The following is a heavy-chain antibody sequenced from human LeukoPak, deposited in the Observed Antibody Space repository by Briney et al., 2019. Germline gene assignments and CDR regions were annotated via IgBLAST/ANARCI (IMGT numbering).Heavy chain of an antibody. CDR2: SCAYNGNT. Sequence: ASVKVPCKASGYTFTSDGISWVRQAPGHVLEWMGWSCAYNGNTNYAQKLQGRVTMTTDTSTTTAYMELRSLRADDTAVYCCARDRQGERRARFDPWGQGTLVTVSS. CDR3: ARDRQGERRARFDP. D-gene: IGHD3-16*01. V-gene: IGHV1-18*01. J-gene: IGHJ5*02. CDR1: GYTFTSDG.